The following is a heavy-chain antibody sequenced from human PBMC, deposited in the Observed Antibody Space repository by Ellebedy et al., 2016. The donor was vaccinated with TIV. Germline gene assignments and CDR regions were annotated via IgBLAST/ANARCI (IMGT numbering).Heavy chain of an antibody. J-gene: IGHJ2*01. CDR1: GFTFARYV. D-gene: IGHD2-21*01. Sequence: GESLKISXAASGFTFARYVMSWVRQAPGKGLEWVSAISGSDDSTHYADSVKGRFTISRDNAKNSLYLLMNSLRAEDTAVYYCARGLRRDCGGDCYFDLWGRGTLVTVSS. V-gene: IGHV3-23*01. CDR2: ISGSDDST. CDR3: ARGLRRDCGGDCYFDL.